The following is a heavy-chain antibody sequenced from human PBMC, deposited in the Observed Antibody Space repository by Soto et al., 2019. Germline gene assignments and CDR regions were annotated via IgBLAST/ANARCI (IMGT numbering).Heavy chain of an antibody. CDR3: AADSGGVYYYYGMDV. CDR1: GGTFSSYT. CDR2: IIPSRGKA. D-gene: IGHD3-10*01. V-gene: IGHV1-69*08. Sequence: GASVKVSCKASGGTFSSYTISWVRQAPGQGLEWMGRIIPSRGKANYAQKFQERVTITGDKSTSTAYMELSSLRSEDTAVYYCAADSGGVYYYYGMDVWGQGTTVTVSS. J-gene: IGHJ6*02.